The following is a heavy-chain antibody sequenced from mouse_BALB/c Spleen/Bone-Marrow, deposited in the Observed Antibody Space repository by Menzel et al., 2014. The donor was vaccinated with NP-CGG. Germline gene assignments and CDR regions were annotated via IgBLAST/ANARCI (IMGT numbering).Heavy chain of an antibody. CDR3: VRAYGSSYAMAY. CDR1: GFTFSSYA. J-gene: IGHJ4*01. D-gene: IGHD1-1*01. V-gene: IGHV5-9-4*01. CDR2: ISSGGNYT. Sequence: EVQLVESGGGLVKPGGSLKLSCAASGFTFSSYAMSWVRQSPEKRLEWVAEISSGGNYTYYPDTVTGRFTISRDNAKNILYLETSSLRSDDTAMYYCVRAYGSSYAMAYWGQGTSVTVSS.